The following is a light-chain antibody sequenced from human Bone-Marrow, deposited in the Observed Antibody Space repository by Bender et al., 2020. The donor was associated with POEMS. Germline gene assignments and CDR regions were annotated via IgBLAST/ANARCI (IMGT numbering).Light chain of an antibody. J-gene: IGLJ3*02. CDR3: ISYTGSSTLV. CDR2: DVN. V-gene: IGLV2-14*03. Sequence: QSALTQPASVSGSPGQSITISCTGTSSDIGGYNYVSWYQQHPGKAPKLMIFDVNNRPSGVSNRFSGSKSGNTASLTISGLQAEDEADYFCISYTGSSTLVFGGGTKLTVL. CDR1: SSDIGGYNY.